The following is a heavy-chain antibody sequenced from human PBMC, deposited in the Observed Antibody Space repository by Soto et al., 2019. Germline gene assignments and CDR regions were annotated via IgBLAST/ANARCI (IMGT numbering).Heavy chain of an antibody. CDR2: ISSSGGST. D-gene: IGHD5-12*01. J-gene: IGHJ4*02. CDR1: GFTFSSYS. V-gene: IGHV3-23*01. Sequence: GGSLRLSCAASGFTFSSYSMNWVRQAPGKGLEWVSSISSSGGSTYYADSVKGRFTISRDNSKNTLYLQMNSLRAEDTAVYYCAKDPRYSGYDFYGPLDYWGQGTLVTVSS. CDR3: AKDPRYSGYDFYGPLDY.